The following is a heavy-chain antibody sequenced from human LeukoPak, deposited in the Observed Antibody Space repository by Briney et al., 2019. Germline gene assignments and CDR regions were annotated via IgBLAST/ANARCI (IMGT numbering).Heavy chain of an antibody. J-gene: IGHJ3*02. CDR2: INHSGST. Sequence: SETLSLTCAVYGGSFSGYYWSWIRQPPGKGLEWIGEINHSGSTNYNPSLKSRVTISVDTSENQFSLKLSSVTAADTAVYHCARAVTMIVVPRRAFDIWGQGTMVTVSS. V-gene: IGHV4-34*01. CDR3: ARAVTMIVVPRRAFDI. D-gene: IGHD3-22*01. CDR1: GGSFSGYY.